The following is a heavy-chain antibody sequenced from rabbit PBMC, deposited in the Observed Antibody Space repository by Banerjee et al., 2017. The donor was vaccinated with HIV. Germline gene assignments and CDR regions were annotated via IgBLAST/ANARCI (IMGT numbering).Heavy chain of an antibody. Sequence: LTFKASGFTLSSYWMCWVRQAPGKGLEWIACINTSSGSTVYATWAKGRFTISRTSSTTVALQMTSLTAADTATYFCARDLAGVIGWNFDLWGQGTLVTVS. D-gene: IGHD4-1*01. CDR1: GFTLSSYW. J-gene: IGHJ4*01. V-gene: IGHV1S45*01. CDR2: INTSSGST. CDR3: ARDLAGVIGWNFDL.